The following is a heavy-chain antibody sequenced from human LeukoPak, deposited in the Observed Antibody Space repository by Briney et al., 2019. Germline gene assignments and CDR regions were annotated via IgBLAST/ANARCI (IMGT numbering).Heavy chain of an antibody. CDR2: IRVYNGNT. Sequence: GASVKVSCKASGYTFTSYGINWVRQAPGQGLEWMGWIRVYNGNTNYAQKLQGRVTMTTDTSTSTAYMELRSLRSDDTAVYYCARDYTRLRAVLNWFDPWGQGTLVTVSS. CDR1: GYTFTSYG. CDR3: ARDYTRLRAVLNWFDP. J-gene: IGHJ5*02. D-gene: IGHD2-15*01. V-gene: IGHV1-18*01.